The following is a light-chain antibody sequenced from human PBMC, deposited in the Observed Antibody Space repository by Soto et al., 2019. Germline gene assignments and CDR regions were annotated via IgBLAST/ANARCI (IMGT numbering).Light chain of an antibody. J-gene: IGKJ4*01. V-gene: IGKV1-39*01. CDR2: AAS. CDR3: QPSYSTPRLP. CDR1: QIINRY. Sequence: DVEVTQSPSSLSASVGDRVTITCRASQIINRYLNWYQQKPGKAPQLLIYAASSLQSGVPSRFSGSASGTDFTLTISSLQPEDSATHYCQPSYSTPRLPFGGVTKVAIK.